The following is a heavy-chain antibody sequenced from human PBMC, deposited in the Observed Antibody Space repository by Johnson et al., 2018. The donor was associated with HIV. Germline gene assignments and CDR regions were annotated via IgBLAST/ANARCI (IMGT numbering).Heavy chain of an antibody. J-gene: IGHJ3*02. Sequence: EVQLVESGGGVVQPGGSLRLSCAASGFTVSSNYMSWVRQAPGKGLEWVSVIYSGGSTYYADSVKGRFTISRDNSKNTLYLQMNSLRAEDTSVYYCARDRGIAVAGTGAFDIWGQGTMVTVSS. CDR3: ARDRGIAVAGTGAFDI. D-gene: IGHD6-19*01. CDR2: IYSGGST. CDR1: GFTVSSNY. V-gene: IGHV3-66*02.